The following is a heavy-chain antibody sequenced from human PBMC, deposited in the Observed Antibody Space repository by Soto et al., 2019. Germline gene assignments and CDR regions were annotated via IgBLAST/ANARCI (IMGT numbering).Heavy chain of an antibody. CDR2: VKQDGSQS. CDR1: GFTFSRYW. V-gene: IGHV3-7*01. CDR3: VRDGSSGWHFDS. J-gene: IGHJ4*02. Sequence: PGGSLRLSCEASGFTFSRYWMSWIRQAPGKGLEWVANVKQDGSQSYLVDSVKGRFTMSRDNAKNSLFLQMNSLRAEDTAVYCGVRDGSSGWHFDSWGQRTLGTVSS. D-gene: IGHD6-19*01.